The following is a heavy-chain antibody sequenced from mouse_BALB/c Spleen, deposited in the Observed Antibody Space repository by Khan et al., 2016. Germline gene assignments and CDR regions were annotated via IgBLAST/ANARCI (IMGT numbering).Heavy chain of an antibody. J-gene: IGHJ2*01. CDR3: AGAARITY. V-gene: IGHV3-2*02. CDR2: ISYSGST. D-gene: IGHD1-2*01. CDR1: GYTITSGSG. Sequence: EVQLQESGPGLVKPSQSLSLTCTVTGYTITSGSGWNWIRQFPGNKLEWMGYISYSGSTNYNPSLKSRTSITRDTSKNQFFLQLNSVTTEDTATXYSAGAARITYWGQGTTLTVSS.